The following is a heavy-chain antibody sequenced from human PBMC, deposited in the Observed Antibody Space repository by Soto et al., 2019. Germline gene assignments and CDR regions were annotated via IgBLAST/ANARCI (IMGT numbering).Heavy chain of an antibody. CDR3: ARVKGLKQWRGLFQH. CDR1: GYTFTSYD. V-gene: IGHV1-8*01. J-gene: IGHJ1*01. CDR2: MNPNSGNT. Sequence: QVQLVQSGAEVKKPGASVKVSCKASGYTFTSYDINWVRQATGQGLEWMGWMNPNSGNTGYAQKFQGRVTMTRNTSISKANRERSSLRSEDTAVYYGARVKGLKQWRGLFQHWGQGTLVTVSS. D-gene: IGHD6-19*01.